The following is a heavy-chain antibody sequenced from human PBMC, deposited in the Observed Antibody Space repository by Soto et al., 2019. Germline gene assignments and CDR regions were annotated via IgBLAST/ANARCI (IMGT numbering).Heavy chain of an antibody. CDR1: GFSVTSNY. CDR3: ARVTTFYDILTSSYTLNYFDY. Sequence: PWGSLRLSCAASGFSVTSNYMTCVRHSPCKWLERVSVIYAGGNTYYPDSVKGRFTISSDNSKNTLFLQMNNLRAEDTAVYYCARVTTFYDILTSSYTLNYFDYWGQGTRVTVSS. J-gene: IGHJ4*02. V-gene: IGHV3-53*01. D-gene: IGHD3-9*01. CDR2: IYAGGNT.